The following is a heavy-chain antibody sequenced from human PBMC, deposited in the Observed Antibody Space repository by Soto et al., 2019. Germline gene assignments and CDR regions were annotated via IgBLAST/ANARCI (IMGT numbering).Heavy chain of an antibody. CDR2: IYYSGST. CDR1: GGYISSGDYY. V-gene: IGHV4-30-4*01. D-gene: IGHD6-6*01. J-gene: IGHJ4*02. CDR3: ARDHSRGSSPL. Sequence: QVQLQESGPGLVKPSQTLSLTCTVSGGYISSGDYYWSWIRQPPGKGLEWIGYIYYSGSTYYNPSLKSRVTISVDTSKNQCALKLSAGTAADTAVDYCARDHSRGSSPLWGQGTRGTVSA.